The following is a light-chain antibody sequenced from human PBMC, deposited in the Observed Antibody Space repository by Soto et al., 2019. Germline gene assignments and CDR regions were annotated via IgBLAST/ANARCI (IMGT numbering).Light chain of an antibody. CDR2: RAS. CDR3: QQYNGYPWT. CDR1: QSISSW. V-gene: IGKV1-5*03. J-gene: IGKJ1*01. Sequence: DIQMTQSPSTLSASVGDRVTITCRASQSISSWLAWYQRKPGKAPKLLIYRASILESGVPSSFSGSGSGTEFTLTISSLQPDDFATYYCQQYNGYPWTLGQGTKVEV.